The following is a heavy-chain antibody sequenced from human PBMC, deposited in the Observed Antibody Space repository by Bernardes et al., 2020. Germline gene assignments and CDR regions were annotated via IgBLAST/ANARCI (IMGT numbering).Heavy chain of an antibody. CDR3: ASHYSGYDLYYFDY. Sequence: GGSLRLSCAASGFTFSSYAMSWVRQAPGKGLEWVSAISGSGGSTYYADSVKGRFTISRDNSKNTLYLQMNSLRAEDTAVYYCASHYSGYDLYYFDYWGQGTLVTVSS. J-gene: IGHJ4*02. D-gene: IGHD5-12*01. V-gene: IGHV3-23*01. CDR2: ISGSGGST. CDR1: GFTFSSYA.